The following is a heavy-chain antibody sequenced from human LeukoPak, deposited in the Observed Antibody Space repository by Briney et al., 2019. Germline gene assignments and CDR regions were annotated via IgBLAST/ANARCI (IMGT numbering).Heavy chain of an antibody. CDR1: GFTFSSYA. J-gene: IGHJ4*02. V-gene: IGHV3-23*01. CDR3: AKDPPCSGGTCYGYFES. Sequence: GGSLRLSCAASGFTFSSYAMSWVRQAPGKGLEWVSAISGSGGSTFYADAVKGRFTISRDNSKNTLYLQMNNLRDEDTAVYYCAKDPPCSGGTCYGYFESWGQGTLVTVSS. D-gene: IGHD2-15*01. CDR2: ISGSGGST.